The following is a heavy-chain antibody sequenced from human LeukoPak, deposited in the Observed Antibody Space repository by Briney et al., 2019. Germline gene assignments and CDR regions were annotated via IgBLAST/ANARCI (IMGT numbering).Heavy chain of an antibody. CDR3: ARDGPRYPIDY. CDR1: GGSISSGNYY. D-gene: IGHD2-2*02. CDR2: IYYSGST. V-gene: IGHV4-30-4*01. Sequence: SQTLSLTCTVSGGSISSGNYYWSWLRQPPGKGLEWIGYIYYSGSTSYNPSLKSRVSISADTSKNHYSLKLTSVTAADTAVCYCARDGPRYPIDYWGQGTLVTVSS. J-gene: IGHJ4*02.